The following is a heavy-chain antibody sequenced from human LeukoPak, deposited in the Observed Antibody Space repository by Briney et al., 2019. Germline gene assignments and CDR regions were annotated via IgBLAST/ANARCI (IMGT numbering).Heavy chain of an antibody. Sequence: GGSLRLSCAASGFTFSSYSMNWVRQAQGKGLEWVSYIRRSISNIYYADYGKGRFTISRNNVKNSLYLQMNSLRAGDTAVYYCARDGSGRVPEMSAPDYWGQGTLVTVSS. CDR1: GFTFSSYS. CDR3: ARDGSGRVPEMSAPDY. J-gene: IGHJ4*02. D-gene: IGHD3-10*01. CDR2: IRRSISNI. V-gene: IGHV3-48*01.